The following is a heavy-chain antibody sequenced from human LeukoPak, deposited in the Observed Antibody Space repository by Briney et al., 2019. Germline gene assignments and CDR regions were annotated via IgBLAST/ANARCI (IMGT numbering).Heavy chain of an antibody. CDR1: GASFSGNY. V-gene: IGHV4-34*01. J-gene: IGHJ4*02. D-gene: IGHD4-23*01. Sequence: SGTLSLTCAVYGASFSGNYWSWIRQPPGKGLEWIGEVNHSGSTNYNPSLKSRVTISVDTSNNQFSQKLNSVTAADTAVYYCARGGGTYGGHGIVAYWGQGTLVTVSS. CDR2: VNHSGST. CDR3: ARGGGTYGGHGIVAY.